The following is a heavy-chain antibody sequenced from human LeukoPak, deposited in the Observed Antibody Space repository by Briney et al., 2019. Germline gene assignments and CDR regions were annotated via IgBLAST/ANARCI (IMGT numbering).Heavy chain of an antibody. Sequence: PGGSLRLSCAASGFTFSSYGMHWVRQAPCKEMEWVALIRYDGSNKYYADSVKGRFTISRDNSKNTLYLQMNSLRAEDTAVYFCEQNPEYDILTGYFDYWGQGTLVTVSS. J-gene: IGHJ4*02. CDR3: EQNPEYDILTGYFDY. CDR2: IRYDGSNK. D-gene: IGHD3-9*01. CDR1: GFTFSSYG. V-gene: IGHV3-30*02.